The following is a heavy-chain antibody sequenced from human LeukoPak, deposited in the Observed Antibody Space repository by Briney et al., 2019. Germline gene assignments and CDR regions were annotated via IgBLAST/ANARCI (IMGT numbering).Heavy chain of an antibody. CDR2: FDPEDGET. CDR3: ATVSPYYYYYMDV. V-gene: IGHV1-24*01. Sequence: ASVKVYCKVSGYTLTELSMHWVRQAPGKGLEWMGGFDPEDGETIYAQKFQGRVTMTEDTSTDTAYMELSSLRSEDTAVYYCATVSPYYYYYMDVWGKGTTVTVSS. J-gene: IGHJ6*03. CDR1: GYTLTELS.